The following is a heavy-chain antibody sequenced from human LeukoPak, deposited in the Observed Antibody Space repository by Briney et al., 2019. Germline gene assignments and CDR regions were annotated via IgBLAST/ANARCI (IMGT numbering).Heavy chain of an antibody. CDR3: AREGGRGYCSGGSCYSPYYYYYMDV. Sequence: ASVKVSCKASGGTFSSYAISWVRQAPGQGLEWMGGIIPIFGTANYAQKFQGRVTITADESTSTAYMELSSLRSEDTAVYYCAREGGRGYCSGGSCYSPYYYYYMDVWGKGTTVTISS. CDR2: IIPIFGTA. CDR1: GGTFSSYA. D-gene: IGHD2-15*01. V-gene: IGHV1-69*13. J-gene: IGHJ6*03.